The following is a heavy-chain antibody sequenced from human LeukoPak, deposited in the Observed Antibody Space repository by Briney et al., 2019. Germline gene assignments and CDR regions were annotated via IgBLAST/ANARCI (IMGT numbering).Heavy chain of an antibody. V-gene: IGHV4-59*12. CDR1: GGSISSYY. CDR2: IYHSGST. J-gene: IGHJ4*02. CDR3: ARGRGMATIGSNYFDY. D-gene: IGHD5-24*01. Sequence: TSETLSLTCTVSGGSISSYYWSWIRQPPGKGLEWIGYIYHSGSTYYNPSLKSRVTISVDRSKNQFSLKLSSVTAADTAVYYCARGRGMATIGSNYFDYWGQGTLVTVSS.